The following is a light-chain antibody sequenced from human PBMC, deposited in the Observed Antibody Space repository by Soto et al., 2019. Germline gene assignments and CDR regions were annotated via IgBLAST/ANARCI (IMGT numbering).Light chain of an antibody. CDR1: NSNIGRYS. CDR2: SDD. CDR3: AAWDDNLNGPL. J-gene: IGLJ3*02. V-gene: IGLV1-44*01. Sequence: QSALTQPPSLSGTPGQRVTISCSGSNSNIGRYSVNWYQHFPGTAPKILIYSDDEGPSGVPDRFSGSKSGTSASLAISGLQSEDEAEYYCAAWDDNLNGPLFGGGTKLTAL.